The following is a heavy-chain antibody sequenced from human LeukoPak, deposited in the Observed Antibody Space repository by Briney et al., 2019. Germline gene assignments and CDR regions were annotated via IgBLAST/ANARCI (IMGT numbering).Heavy chain of an antibody. CDR1: GFTVSSNY. V-gene: IGHV3-53*01. CDR3: ARDMYGSGSYYSDY. Sequence: GGSLRLSCAASGFTVSSNYMSWVRQAPGKGLEWVSVIYSGGSTYYADSVKGRFTISRDNSKNTLYLQMNSLRAEDTAVYYCARDMYGSGSYYSDYWGQGTLVTVSS. CDR2: IYSGGST. J-gene: IGHJ4*02. D-gene: IGHD3-10*01.